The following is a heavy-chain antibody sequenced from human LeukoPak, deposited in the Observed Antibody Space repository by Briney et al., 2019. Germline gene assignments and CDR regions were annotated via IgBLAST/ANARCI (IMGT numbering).Heavy chain of an antibody. J-gene: IGHJ4*02. V-gene: IGHV4-31*03. D-gene: IGHD5-24*01. CDR3: ARGQGWLQDY. CDR1: GGSISSGGYY. Sequence: SETLSLTCTVSGGSISSGGYYWSWIRQHPGKGLEWIGYIYYSGSTYYNPSLKSRVTISVDTSKNQFSLKLSSVTAADTAVYYCARGQGWLQDYWGQGTLVTVSS. CDR2: IYYSGST.